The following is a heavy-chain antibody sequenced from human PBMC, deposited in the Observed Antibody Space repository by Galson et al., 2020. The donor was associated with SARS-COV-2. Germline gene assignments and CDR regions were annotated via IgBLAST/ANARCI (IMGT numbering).Heavy chain of an antibody. V-gene: IGHV4-39*07. CDR2: IDYTGNT. Sequence: SETLSFTCAVSGGSVGSSTFYWGWIRQPPGKGLEWIGNIDYTGNTNYNPSLRSRVTISLDTSTNQVSLKLGSVTAADTAVYYCARALIIIYYFDYWGQGTPVTVSS. D-gene: IGHD2-8*01. CDR3: ARALIIIYYFDY. CDR1: GGSVGSSTFY. J-gene: IGHJ4*02.